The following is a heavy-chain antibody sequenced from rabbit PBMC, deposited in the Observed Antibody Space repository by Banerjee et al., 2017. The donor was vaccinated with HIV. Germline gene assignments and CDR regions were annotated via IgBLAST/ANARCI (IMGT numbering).Heavy chain of an antibody. D-gene: IGHD8-1*01. J-gene: IGHJ4*01. V-gene: IGHV1S45*01. Sequence: QEQLEESGGGLVQPEGSLTLTCTASGFTISSSYYMCWVRQAPGKGLEWIACIYGGSSGSTYYASWAKGRFTISKTSSTTVTLQMTSLTAADTATYFCASPAGSSYYSDLWGPGTLVTVS. CDR2: IYGGSSGST. CDR3: ASPAGSSYYSDL. CDR1: GFTISSSYY.